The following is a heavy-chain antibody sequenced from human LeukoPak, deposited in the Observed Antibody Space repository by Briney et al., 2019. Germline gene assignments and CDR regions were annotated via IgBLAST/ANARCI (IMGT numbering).Heavy chain of an antibody. V-gene: IGHV3-15*07. CDR1: GFTFSNTW. Sequence: SGGSLRLSCLASGFTFSNTWMNWVRQAPGKGLEWVGRIKSKTDGGTKDYAAPVKGRFTISRDDSKNTLYLQMNSLETEDTAVYYCTTSRSHSSGSDWGQGTLVTVSS. CDR2: IKSKTDGGTK. CDR3: TTSRSHSSGSD. D-gene: IGHD3-22*01. J-gene: IGHJ4*02.